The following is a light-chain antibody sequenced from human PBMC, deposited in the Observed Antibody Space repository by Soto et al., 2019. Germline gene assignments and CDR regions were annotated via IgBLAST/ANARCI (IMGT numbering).Light chain of an antibody. J-gene: IGKJ5*01. CDR1: QSVSSY. CDR2: DAS. CDR3: QQRSNWPIT. Sequence: EIVLTQSPANLSLSPGERATLSCRASQSVSSYLAWYQQKPGQAPRLLIYDASNRATGIPARFSGSGSGTDFTLTICSLDPEDYAVYYCQQRSNWPITFGQGTRLEIK. V-gene: IGKV3-11*01.